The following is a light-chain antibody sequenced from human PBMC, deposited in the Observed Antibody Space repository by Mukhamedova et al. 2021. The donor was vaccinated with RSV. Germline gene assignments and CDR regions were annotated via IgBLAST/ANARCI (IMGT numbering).Light chain of an antibody. Sequence: GSSSNIGAGYDVHWYQQLPGTALKLLIYGDSNRPSGVPDRFSGSKSGTSASLAITGLQAEDEADYYGQSFDKSLSAHYVFGTGTKV. J-gene: IGLJ1*01. CDR2: GDS. CDR1: SSNIGAGYD. V-gene: IGLV1-40*01. CDR3: QSFDKSLSAHYV.